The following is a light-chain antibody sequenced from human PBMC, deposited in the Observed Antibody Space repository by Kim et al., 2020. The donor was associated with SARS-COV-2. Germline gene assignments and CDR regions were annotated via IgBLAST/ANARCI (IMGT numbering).Light chain of an antibody. CDR1: RSNIGAGYD. Sequence: QSVLTQPPSVSGAPGQTVTIFCSGSRSNIGAGYDVHWYQQLPGAAPKLLIYGNTNRPSGVPDRFAGSKSGTSASLAITGLQADDEAVYYCQSYDTSLGGPMVFGEGTQLTVL. J-gene: IGLJ2*01. CDR3: QSYDTSLGGPMV. CDR2: GNT. V-gene: IGLV1-40*01.